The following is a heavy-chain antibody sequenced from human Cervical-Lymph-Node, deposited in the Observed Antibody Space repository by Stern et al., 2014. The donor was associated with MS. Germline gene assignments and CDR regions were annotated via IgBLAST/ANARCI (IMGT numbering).Heavy chain of an antibody. CDR1: GGSISTYY. CDR2: IYYSGNT. J-gene: IGHJ6*01. V-gene: IGHV4-59*01. Sequence: QLQLQESGPGLVKPSETLSLTCTVSGGSISTYYWSWIRQPPGKGLEWIGNIYYSGNTNYNPSLKSRVAISVDTSKNQFSLKMNSVTAADTAVYYCARGSYYYGMDVWGQGTTVTVSS. CDR3: ARGSYYYGMDV.